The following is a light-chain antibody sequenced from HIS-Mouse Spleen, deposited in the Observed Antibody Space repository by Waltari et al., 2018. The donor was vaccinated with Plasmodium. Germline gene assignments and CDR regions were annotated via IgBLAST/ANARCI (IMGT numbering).Light chain of an antibody. CDR1: SSDVGGYNY. CDR3: SSYTSSSTLDV. J-gene: IGLJ1*01. Sequence: QSALTQPASVSGSPGQSITISCTGTSSDVGGYNYVSWYQQHPGKAPKLMIHEVSNRPSWVSNRFSGSKSGNTASLTISVLQAEDEADYYCSSYTSSSTLDVFGTGTKVTVL. V-gene: IGLV2-14*01. CDR2: EVS.